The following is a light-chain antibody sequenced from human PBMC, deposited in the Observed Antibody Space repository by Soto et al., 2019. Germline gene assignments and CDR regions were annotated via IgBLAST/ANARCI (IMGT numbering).Light chain of an antibody. CDR3: QQHNNWPPVT. V-gene: IGKV3-15*01. J-gene: IGKJ1*01. Sequence: EIVLTQSPATLSVSAGERATLSCRASQSVSSNLAWYQQKPGQAPRLLIYGASTRATGIPARFSDSGSGTEFTLTISSLQSEDFAVYYCQQHNNWPPVTFGQGTKVDNK. CDR2: GAS. CDR1: QSVSSN.